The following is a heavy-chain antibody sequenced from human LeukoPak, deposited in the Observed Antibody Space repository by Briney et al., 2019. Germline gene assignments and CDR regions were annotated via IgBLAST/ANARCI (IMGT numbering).Heavy chain of an antibody. V-gene: IGHV1-46*01. CDR1: GYTFTSYY. Sequence: ASVKVSCKASGYTFTSYYMHWVRQAPGQGLEWMGVINPSGGSTSYAQKFQGRVTMTRDTSTSTVYMELGSLRSEDTAVYYCARNKWNYYDSSGYYFFDYWGQGTLVTASS. CDR3: ARNKWNYYDSSGYYFFDY. J-gene: IGHJ4*02. D-gene: IGHD3-22*01. CDR2: INPSGGST.